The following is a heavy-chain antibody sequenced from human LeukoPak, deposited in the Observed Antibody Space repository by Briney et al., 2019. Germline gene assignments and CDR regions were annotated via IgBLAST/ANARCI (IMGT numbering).Heavy chain of an antibody. J-gene: IGHJ4*02. CDR1: GFTFSSYD. V-gene: IGHV3-13*01. D-gene: IGHD5-18*01. CDR2: LGTAGDT. CDR3: ARGYSYGPEFDY. Sequence: GGSLRLSCAASGFTFSSYDMHWVRQATGKGLEWVSALGTAGDTYYPGSVKGRFTISRENAKNSLYLQMNSLRAEDTAVYYCARGYSYGPEFDYWGQGTLVTVSS.